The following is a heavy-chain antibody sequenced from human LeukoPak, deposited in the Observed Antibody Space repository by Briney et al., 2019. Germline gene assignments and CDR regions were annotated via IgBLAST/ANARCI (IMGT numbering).Heavy chain of an antibody. D-gene: IGHD1-26*01. CDR3: ARMGGGTYYYFDF. Sequence: GASVNVSCKSSGFTFINSRITWVRQAPGQGLEWMGWISAYYGNTHYVENFEGRVAMTRDTSTNTAYMELKSLTSDDTAIYYCARMGGGTYYYFDFWGQGTLVTVSP. CDR1: GFTFINSR. J-gene: IGHJ4*02. V-gene: IGHV1-18*01. CDR2: ISAYYGNT.